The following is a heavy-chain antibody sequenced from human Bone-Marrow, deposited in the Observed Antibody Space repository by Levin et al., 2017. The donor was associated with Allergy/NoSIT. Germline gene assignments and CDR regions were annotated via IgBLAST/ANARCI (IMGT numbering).Heavy chain of an antibody. D-gene: IGHD3-22*01. CDR3: ARHVRAMIANRNRDAFDI. CDR1: GGSISSSSYY. V-gene: IGHV4-39*01. Sequence: PSETLSLTCTVSGGSISSSSYYWGWIRQPPGKGLEWIGSIYYSGSTYYNPSLKSRVTISVDTSKNQFSLKLSSVTAADTAVYYCARHVRAMIANRNRDAFDIWGQGTMVTVSS. CDR2: IYYSGST. J-gene: IGHJ3*02.